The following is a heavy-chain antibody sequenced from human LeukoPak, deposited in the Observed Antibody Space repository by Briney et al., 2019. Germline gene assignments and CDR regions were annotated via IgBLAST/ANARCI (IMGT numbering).Heavy chain of an antibody. V-gene: IGHV1-2*02. J-gene: IGHJ6*02. CDR1: GYTFTGYY. Sequence: VASVKVSYKASGYTFTGYYMHWVRQAPGQGLEWMGWINPNSGGTNYAQKFQGRVTMTRDTSISTAYMELSRLRSDDTAVYYCARGELSVSHNLMDVWGQGTTVTVSS. D-gene: IGHD1-26*01. CDR2: INPNSGGT. CDR3: ARGELSVSHNLMDV.